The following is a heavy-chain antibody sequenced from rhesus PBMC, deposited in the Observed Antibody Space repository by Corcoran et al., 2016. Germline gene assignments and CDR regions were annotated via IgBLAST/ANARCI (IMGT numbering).Heavy chain of an antibody. Sequence: QVQLQESGPGLVKPSETLSLTCAVSGASISSYWWSWIRQPPGTGLGWIGEINGNSGSTYYNPSLKSRVTISKDASKNQFSLKLSSVTAADTAVYYCARGGGVIIRNSYGLDSWGQGVVVTVSS. CDR1: GASISSYW. CDR2: INGNSGST. D-gene: IGHD3-34*01. CDR3: ARGGGVIIRNSYGLDS. J-gene: IGHJ6*01. V-gene: IGHV4-80*01.